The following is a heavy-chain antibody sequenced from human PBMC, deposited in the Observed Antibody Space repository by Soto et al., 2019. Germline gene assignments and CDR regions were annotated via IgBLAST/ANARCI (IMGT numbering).Heavy chain of an antibody. CDR3: ARMGSQRYYYYGMDV. CDR1: GFTFSSYS. Sequence: EVQLVESGGGLVKPGGSLRLSCAASGFTFSSYSMNWVRRAPGKWLEWVSSISSSSSYIDYADSVKGRFTISRDNAKNSLYLQMNSLRAEDTAVYYCARMGSQRYYYYGMDVWGQGTTVTVSS. D-gene: IGHD6-25*01. CDR2: ISSSSSYI. V-gene: IGHV3-21*01. J-gene: IGHJ6*02.